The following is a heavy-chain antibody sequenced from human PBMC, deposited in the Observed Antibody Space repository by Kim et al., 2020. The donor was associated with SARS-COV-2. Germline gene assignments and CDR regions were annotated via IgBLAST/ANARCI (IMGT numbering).Heavy chain of an antibody. V-gene: IGHV1-18*01. CDR2: ISTYNGNT. D-gene: IGHD4-4*01. CDR3: ARGAVSSTGKLDY. Sequence: ASVKVSCKTSGYRFSDFGITWVRQVPGQGLEWMGWISTYNGNTHYVQKLQGRVTMAADTSTSTSYMELRSLTSDDTAVYFCARGAVSSTGKLDYWGQGTLVTVSS. J-gene: IGHJ4*02. CDR1: GYRFSDFG.